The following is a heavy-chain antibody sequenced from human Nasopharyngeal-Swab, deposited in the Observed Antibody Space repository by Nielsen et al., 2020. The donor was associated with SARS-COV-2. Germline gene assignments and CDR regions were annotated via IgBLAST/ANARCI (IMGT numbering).Heavy chain of an antibody. Sequence: GESLKISCAASGFTFSSSEMTWVRQAPGKGLEWVSYISSSGNTMCYADSVKGRFTISRDNAKNSLYLQMNSLRAEDTAVYYCARGPGGSYFDSWGQGTLVTVSS. J-gene: IGHJ4*02. CDR3: ARGPGGSYFDS. CDR2: ISSSGNTM. CDR1: GFTFSSSE. D-gene: IGHD1-26*01. V-gene: IGHV3-48*03.